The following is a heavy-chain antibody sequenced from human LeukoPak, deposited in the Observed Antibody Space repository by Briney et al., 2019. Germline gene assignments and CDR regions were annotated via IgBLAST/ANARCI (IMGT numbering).Heavy chain of an antibody. CDR3: ARVDLSSSSLSDVDFAY. CDR2: ISSHSSYI. CDR1: GVTFSSYS. D-gene: IGHD6-6*01. V-gene: IGHV3-21*01. J-gene: IGHJ4*02. Sequence: GGAPRLSCAASGVTFSSYSMNWVRHAPRKGGEWGSSISSHSSYIYYDDSVKGRFTIYRDNTKNSLYLQMNSLRAEDTAVYYCARVDLSSSSLSDVDFAYWGQGTLVTVSS.